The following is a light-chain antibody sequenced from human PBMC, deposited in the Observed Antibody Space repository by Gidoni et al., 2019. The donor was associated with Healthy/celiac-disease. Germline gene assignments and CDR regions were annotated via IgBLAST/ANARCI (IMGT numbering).Light chain of an antibody. CDR1: QSVSSSY. CDR2: GAS. J-gene: IGKJ3*01. CDR3: QQYGSSPFT. V-gene: IGKV3-20*01. Sequence: ILLTQSPGTLSLSPGERATLSCRASQSVSSSYLAWYQQKPGQAPRLLIYGASSRATGIPDRFSGRGSGTDFTLTISRLEPEDFAVYYCQQYGSSPFTFGPGTKVDIK.